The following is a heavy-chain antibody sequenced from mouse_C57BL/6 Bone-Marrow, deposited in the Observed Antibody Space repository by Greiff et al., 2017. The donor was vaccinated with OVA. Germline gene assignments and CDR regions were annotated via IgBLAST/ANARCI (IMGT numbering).Heavy chain of an antibody. D-gene: IGHD1-1*01. CDR3: ARNYYGSYYWYFDV. J-gene: IGHJ1*03. CDR1: GYSITSGYY. Sequence: VQLKESGPGLVKPSQSLSLTCSVTGYSITSGYYWNWIRQFPGNKLEWMGYISYDGSNNYNPSLKNRISITRDTSKNQFFLKLNSVTTEDTATYYCARNYYGSYYWYFDVWGTGTTVTVSS. V-gene: IGHV3-6*01. CDR2: ISYDGSN.